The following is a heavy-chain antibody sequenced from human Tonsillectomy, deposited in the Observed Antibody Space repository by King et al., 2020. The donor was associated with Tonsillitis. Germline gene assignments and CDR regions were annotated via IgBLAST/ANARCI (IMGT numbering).Heavy chain of an antibody. Sequence: LQLQESGPGLVKPSETLSLTCTVSGGSISSSSYYWGWIRQPPGKGLEWIGSIYYSGSTYYNPSLKSRVTISVSTSKNQFSLKLSTVTAADTAVYYCARRGYYDSSGFYYYWGQGTLVTVSS. CDR3: ARRGYYDSSGFYYY. CDR2: IYYSGST. V-gene: IGHV4-39*01. J-gene: IGHJ4*02. CDR1: GGSISSSSYY. D-gene: IGHD3-22*01.